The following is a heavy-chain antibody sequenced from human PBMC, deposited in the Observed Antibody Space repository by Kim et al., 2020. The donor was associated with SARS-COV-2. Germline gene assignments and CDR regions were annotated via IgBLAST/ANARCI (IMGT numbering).Heavy chain of an antibody. D-gene: IGHD4-4*01. CDR3: ARGFLDYTYGMDV. CDR2: IWYDGSNK. J-gene: IGHJ6*02. Sequence: GGSLRLSCAASGFTFSSYGMHWVRQAPGKGLEWVAVIWYDGSNKYYADSVKGRFTISRDNSKNTLYLQMNSLRAEDTAVYYCARGFLDYTYGMDVWGQGTTVTVSS. CDR1: GFTFSSYG. V-gene: IGHV3-33*08.